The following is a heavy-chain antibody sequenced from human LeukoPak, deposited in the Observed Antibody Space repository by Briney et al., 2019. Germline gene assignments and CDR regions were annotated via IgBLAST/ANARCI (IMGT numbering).Heavy chain of an antibody. J-gene: IGHJ5*02. CDR1: GGSFSGYY. CDR3: ARSGVGWFDP. Sequence: SETLSLTCAVYGGSFSGYYWSWIRQPPGKGLEWIGEINHSGSTNYNPSLKSRVTISVDTSKNQFSLKLSSVTAADTAVYYCARSGVGWFDPWGQGTLVTVSS. V-gene: IGHV4-34*01. CDR2: INHSGST. D-gene: IGHD1-26*01.